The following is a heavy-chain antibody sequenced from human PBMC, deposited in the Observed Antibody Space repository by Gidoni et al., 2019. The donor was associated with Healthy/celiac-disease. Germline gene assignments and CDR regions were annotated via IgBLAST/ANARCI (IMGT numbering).Heavy chain of an antibody. J-gene: IGHJ4*02. D-gene: IGHD6-19*01. CDR2: IYYSGST. V-gene: IGHV4-39*01. CDR1: GGSISSSSYY. Sequence: QLQLQESGPGLVKPSDTLSLTCTVSGGSISSSSYYWGWIRQPPGKGLEWIGSIYYSGSTYYNPSLKSRVTISVYTSKNQFSLKLSSVTAADTAVYYCARLSGVSGVDYWGQGTLVTVSS. CDR3: ARLSGVSGVDY.